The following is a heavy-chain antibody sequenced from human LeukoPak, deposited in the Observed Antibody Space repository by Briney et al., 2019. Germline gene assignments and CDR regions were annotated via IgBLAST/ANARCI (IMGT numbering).Heavy chain of an antibody. J-gene: IGHJ4*02. CDR2: IIPIFGTG. Sequence: ASVKVSCKAPGDTFNNYAISWVRQAPGQGLEWMGGIIPIFGTGKYAPKFEGRVTLTTDDSTNTVSMELHRLTSNDTAVYYCAREGARGFCSGGSCYSGLDHWGQGTLVTVS. CDR3: AREGARGFCSGGSCYSGLDH. V-gene: IGHV1-69*05. D-gene: IGHD2-15*01. CDR1: GDTFNNYA.